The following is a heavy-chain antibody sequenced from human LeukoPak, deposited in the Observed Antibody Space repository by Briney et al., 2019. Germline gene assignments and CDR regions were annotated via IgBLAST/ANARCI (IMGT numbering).Heavy chain of an antibody. V-gene: IGHV3-30-3*01. CDR1: GFTFSDYS. CDR3: AREVEADEEGLST. CDR2: ISYDGYKK. Sequence: PGGSLRLSCASSGFTFSDYSMHWVRQAPGKGLEWVTIISYDGYKKYYADSVKGRFTISRDNSKNMLYLQMNSLRPEDTAVYYCAREVEADEEGLSTWDQGTLVTVSS. D-gene: IGHD3-16*01. J-gene: IGHJ5*02.